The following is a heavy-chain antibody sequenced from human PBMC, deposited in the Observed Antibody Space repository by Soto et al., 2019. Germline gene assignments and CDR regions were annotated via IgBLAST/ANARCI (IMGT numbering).Heavy chain of an antibody. CDR3: ARDLDYGSGSFYYYYYGLDV. Sequence: ASVKVSCRASGYTFTSYDLSWLRQATGQGLEWLGWMNPNSGNTGYAQKLQGRVTMTRNTSISTAYMELSSLRSEDTATYYCARDLDYGSGSFYYYYYGLDVWGQGTTVTVSS. CDR1: GYTFTSYD. CDR2: MNPNSGNT. D-gene: IGHD3-10*01. J-gene: IGHJ6*02. V-gene: IGHV1-8*01.